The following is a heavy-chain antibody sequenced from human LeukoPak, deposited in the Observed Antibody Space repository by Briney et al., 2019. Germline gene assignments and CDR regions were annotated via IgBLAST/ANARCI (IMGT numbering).Heavy chain of an antibody. CDR3: ASGSGSYRSARSDP. V-gene: IGHV4-59*01. D-gene: IGHD3-10*01. J-gene: IGHJ5*02. CDR1: GGSISSYY. Sequence: PSETLSLTCTVSGGSISSYYWTWIRQPPGKGLEWIGYIYYSGSTNCNPSLKSRVTISVDTSKNQFSLKLSSVTAADTAVYYCASGSGSYRSARSDPWGQGTLVTVSS. CDR2: IYYSGST.